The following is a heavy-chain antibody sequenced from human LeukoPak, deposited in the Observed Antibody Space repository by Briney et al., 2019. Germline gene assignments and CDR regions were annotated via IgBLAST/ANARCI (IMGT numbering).Heavy chain of an antibody. CDR3: ANMYSILGYTEASHVSFFDY. CDR1: GFSFSNYA. J-gene: IGHJ4*02. D-gene: IGHD2-2*02. CDR2: ISTSGTNT. V-gene: IGHV3-23*01. Sequence: PGGSLRLSCAASGFSFSNYAMSWVRQAPGKGLEWVSAISTSGTNTYYADSVKGRFTISRDNSKNTLLLQMNSLGAEDTAIYYCANMYSILGYTEASHVSFFDYRGLGTLVTVSS.